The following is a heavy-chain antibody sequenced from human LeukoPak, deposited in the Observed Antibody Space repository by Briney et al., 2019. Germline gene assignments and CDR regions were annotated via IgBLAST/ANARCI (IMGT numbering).Heavy chain of an antibody. CDR2: IYSGGST. D-gene: IGHD4-17*01. CDR3: ARDGGATEDYGDYSESGAFDI. V-gene: IGHV3-53*01. CDR1: GFTFSSYS. J-gene: IGHJ3*02. Sequence: GGSLRLSCAASGFTFSSYSMNWVRQAPGKGLEWVSVIYSGGSTYYADSVKGRFTISRDNSKNTLYLQMNSLRAEDTAVYYCARDGGATEDYGDYSESGAFDIWGQGTMVTVSS.